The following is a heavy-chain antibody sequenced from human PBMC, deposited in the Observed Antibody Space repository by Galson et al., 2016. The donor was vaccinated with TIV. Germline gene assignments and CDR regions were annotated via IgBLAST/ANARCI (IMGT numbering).Heavy chain of an antibody. Sequence: SVKVSCKASGYTFTGFYMYWVRQAPGQGLEWMGWINPDSGGTNYAQKFQGRVSMTRDTSISTAYMALSRLRSDDTAVYYCARIDFWRGWSWGQGTLVTVSS. D-gene: IGHD3-3*01. CDR2: INPDSGGT. CDR3: ARIDFWRGWS. V-gene: IGHV1-2*02. J-gene: IGHJ5*02. CDR1: GYTFTGFY.